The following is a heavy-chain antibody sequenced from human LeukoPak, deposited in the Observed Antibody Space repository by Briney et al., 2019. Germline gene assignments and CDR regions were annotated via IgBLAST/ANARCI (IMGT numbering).Heavy chain of an antibody. D-gene: IGHD2-2*01. CDR3: ARVLGLSRYCSSTSCYAFDI. V-gene: IGHV4-59*01. Sequence: SETLSLTCTVSGGSISSYYWSWIRQPPGKGLEWIGYIYYSGSTNYNPSLKSRVTISVDTSKNQFSLKLSSVTAADTAVYYCARVLGLSRYCSSTSCYAFDIWGQGTMVTVS. J-gene: IGHJ3*02. CDR1: GGSISSYY. CDR2: IYYSGST.